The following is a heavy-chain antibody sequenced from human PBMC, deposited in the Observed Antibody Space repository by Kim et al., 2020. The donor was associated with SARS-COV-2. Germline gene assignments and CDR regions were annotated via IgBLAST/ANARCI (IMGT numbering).Heavy chain of an antibody. J-gene: IGHJ4*02. D-gene: IGHD2-8*01. CDR1: GYTFTGYA. Sequence: ASVKVSCKASGYTFTGYALNWVRQAPGQGLEWMGWISPNTGNPTYAQGFTGRFVFSLDTSVSTAYLQISSLKAEDTAMYYCARDSVYNFDYWGQGTLVTV. V-gene: IGHV7-4-1*02. CDR2: ISPNTGNP. CDR3: ARDSVYNFDY.